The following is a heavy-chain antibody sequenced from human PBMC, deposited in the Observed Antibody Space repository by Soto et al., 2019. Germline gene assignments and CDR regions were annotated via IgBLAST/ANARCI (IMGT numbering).Heavy chain of an antibody. J-gene: IGHJ1*01. CDR2: ISSSSSYI. CDR1: GFTFSSYS. V-gene: IGHV3-21*01. Sequence: PGGSLRLSCAASGFTFSSYSMNWVRQAPGKGLEWVSSISSSSSYIYYADSVKGRFTISRDNAKNSLYLQMNSLRAEDTAVYYCAKEAWSGYLTYFQHWGQGTLVTVSS. CDR3: AKEAWSGYLTYFQH. D-gene: IGHD3-3*01.